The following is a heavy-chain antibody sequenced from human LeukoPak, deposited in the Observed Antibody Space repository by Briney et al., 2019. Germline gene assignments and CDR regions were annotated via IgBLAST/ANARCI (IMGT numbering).Heavy chain of an antibody. Sequence: SVKVSCKASGYTFTSYGITWVRQAPGQGLEWMGGILPIFGTAIYAQKFQGRVTVTADEPTSTAYMELSSLRSEDTAVYYCARAEDQGRYFDWLPGFASWGQGTLVTVSS. V-gene: IGHV1-69*13. D-gene: IGHD3-9*01. J-gene: IGHJ5*01. CDR2: ILPIFGTA. CDR3: ARAEDQGRYFDWLPGFAS. CDR1: GYTFTSYG.